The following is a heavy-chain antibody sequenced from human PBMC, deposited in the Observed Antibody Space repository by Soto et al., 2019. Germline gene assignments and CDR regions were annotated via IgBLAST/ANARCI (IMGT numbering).Heavy chain of an antibody. J-gene: IGHJ4*01. D-gene: IGHD1-1*01. Sequence: SETLSLTCTDSGGSISRNYWSWIRQPPGKGLEWIGYISYSGNTNYNSSLKSRVIMSVDTSSNQLSLKLSSVTAADTAVYYCARHTLRTTEDYWGQGTLVTVSS. CDR2: ISYSGNT. CDR1: GGSISRNY. CDR3: ARHTLRTTEDY. V-gene: IGHV4-59*08.